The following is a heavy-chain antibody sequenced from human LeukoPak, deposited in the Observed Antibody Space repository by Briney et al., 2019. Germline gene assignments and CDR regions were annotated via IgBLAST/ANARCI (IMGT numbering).Heavy chain of an antibody. CDR3: ASRDFWSGYAFDY. D-gene: IGHD3-3*01. CDR2: VSGSGGRT. Sequence: PGGSVRLSCAAAGFTLSNYWMNWVRQAPGKGLEWVSAVSGSGGRTYYADSVKGRFTISRDNSKNSLYLQMNSLRAEDTAVYYCASRDFWSGYAFDYWGQGTLVTVSS. V-gene: IGHV3-23*01. J-gene: IGHJ4*02. CDR1: GFTLSNYW.